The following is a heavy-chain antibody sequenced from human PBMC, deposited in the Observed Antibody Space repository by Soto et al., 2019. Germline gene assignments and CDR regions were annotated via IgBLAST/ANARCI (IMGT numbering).Heavy chain of an antibody. V-gene: IGHV1-18*01. J-gene: IGHJ4*02. CDR2: ISAYNGNT. CDR3: ARVGRGSYFYYFDY. Sequence: GASVKVSCKASGYTFTIYGISWVRQAPGQGLEWMGWISAYNGNTNYAQKLQGRVTMTTDTSTSTAYTELRSLRSDDTAVYYCARVGRGSYFYYFDYWGQGTLVTVSS. CDR1: GYTFTIYG. D-gene: IGHD1-26*01.